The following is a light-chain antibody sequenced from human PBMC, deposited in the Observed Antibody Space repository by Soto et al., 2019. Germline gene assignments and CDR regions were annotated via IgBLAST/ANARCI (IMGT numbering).Light chain of an antibody. Sequence: AIQLTQSPSSLSASVGDRVTITCRASQGISSTLVWYQQKPGKAPKLLIYDASSLESGVPSRFSGSGYGTDFTLTISSLQPEDFATYYCQHFLNYPLTFGGGTKVELK. V-gene: IGKV1D-13*01. J-gene: IGKJ4*01. CDR2: DAS. CDR3: QHFLNYPLT. CDR1: QGISST.